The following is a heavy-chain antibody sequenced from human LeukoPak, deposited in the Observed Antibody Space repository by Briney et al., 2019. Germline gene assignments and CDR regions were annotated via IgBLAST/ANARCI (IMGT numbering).Heavy chain of an antibody. Sequence: PGRSLRLSCAASGFTVSSNYMSWVRQAPGKGLEWVSVIYSGGSTYYADSVKGRFTISRDNSKNTLYLQMNSLRAEDTAVYYCARALDPLYYFDYWGQGTLVTVSS. CDR2: IYSGGST. J-gene: IGHJ4*02. CDR3: ARALDPLYYFDY. V-gene: IGHV3-53*01. CDR1: GFTVSSNY.